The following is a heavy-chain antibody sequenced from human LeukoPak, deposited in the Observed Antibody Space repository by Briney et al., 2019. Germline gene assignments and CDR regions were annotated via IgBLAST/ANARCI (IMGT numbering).Heavy chain of an antibody. CDR1: GFILNNYW. Sequence: GGSLRLSCAASGFILNNYWMNWVRQAPGKGLEWVANIKEDGSEQYYVDSVKGRFTISRDNAKKSLYLQMNSLRAEDTAVYFCGMAMDVWGQGTTVTVSS. CDR2: IKEDGSEQ. J-gene: IGHJ6*02. CDR3: GMAMDV. V-gene: IGHV3-7*03.